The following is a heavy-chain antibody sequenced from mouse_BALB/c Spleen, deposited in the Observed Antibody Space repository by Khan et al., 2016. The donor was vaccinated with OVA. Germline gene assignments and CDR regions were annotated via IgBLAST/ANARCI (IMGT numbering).Heavy chain of an antibody. CDR2: ISDGGSST. Sequence: EVELVESGGGLVKPGGSLKLSCAASGFTFSDYYMYWVRQTPGKSLEWVATISDGGSSTYYLDSVKGRFTISRDNAKTSLYLQLSSLKSEDTAIYYCARAGYGGFAYWGQGTLVTVSA. CDR3: ARAGYGGFAY. D-gene: IGHD1-1*02. V-gene: IGHV5-4*02. J-gene: IGHJ3*01. CDR1: GFTFSDYY.